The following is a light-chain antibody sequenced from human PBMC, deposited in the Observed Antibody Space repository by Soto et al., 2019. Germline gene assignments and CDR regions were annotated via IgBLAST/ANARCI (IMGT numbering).Light chain of an antibody. CDR2: AAS. Sequence: DIQMTQSPSSLSASVGDRVTITCRASQSISSYLNWYQQKPGKAPKLLIYAASSLQSGVPSRFSGSGSGTDFTLTISSLQPEDFETYYSQQSYSTPFTFGPGTKVDIK. CDR3: QQSYSTPFT. V-gene: IGKV1-39*01. CDR1: QSISSY. J-gene: IGKJ3*01.